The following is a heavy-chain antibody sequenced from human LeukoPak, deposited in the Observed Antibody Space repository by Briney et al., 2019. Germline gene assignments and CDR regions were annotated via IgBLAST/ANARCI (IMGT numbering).Heavy chain of an antibody. Sequence: GGSLRLSCAASGFTFSSYAMHWVRQAPGKGLEWVAVISYDGSNKYYADSVKGRFTISRDNSKNTLYLQMNSLRAEDTAVYYCARGERSYGSGSYLPDYWGQGTLVAVSS. V-gene: IGHV3-30*04. D-gene: IGHD3-10*01. CDR1: GFTFSSYA. CDR2: ISYDGSNK. J-gene: IGHJ4*02. CDR3: ARGERSYGSGSYLPDY.